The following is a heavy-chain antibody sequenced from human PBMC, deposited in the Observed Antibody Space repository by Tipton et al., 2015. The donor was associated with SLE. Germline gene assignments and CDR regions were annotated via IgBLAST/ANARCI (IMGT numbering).Heavy chain of an antibody. D-gene: IGHD1-26*01. CDR2: ISYSGST. CDR3: ARGGGSYYDY. J-gene: IGHJ4*02. Sequence: TLSLTCTVSGDSITSDYWTWVRQPPGEGLEWIGYISYSGSTNYNPSVRSRVSISLDTSKNQFSLRVNSVTAADTAVYYCARGGGSYYDYWGQGTLVTVSS. V-gene: IGHV4-59*08. CDR1: GDSITSDY.